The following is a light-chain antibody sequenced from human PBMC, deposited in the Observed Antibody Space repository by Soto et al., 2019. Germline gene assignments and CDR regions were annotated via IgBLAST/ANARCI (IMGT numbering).Light chain of an antibody. J-gene: IGKJ5*01. CDR3: QQRSNWPPIT. V-gene: IGKV3D-20*02. Sequence: EIVMTQSPATLSVSPGERATLSCRASQSVSSSYLAWYQQKPGLAPRLLIYDASSRATGIPDRFSGSGSGTDFTLTISRLEPEDFAVYYCQQRSNWPPITFGQGTRLEI. CDR2: DAS. CDR1: QSVSSSY.